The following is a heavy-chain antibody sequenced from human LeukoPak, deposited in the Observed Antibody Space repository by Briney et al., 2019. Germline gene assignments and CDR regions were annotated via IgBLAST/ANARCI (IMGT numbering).Heavy chain of an antibody. D-gene: IGHD3-10*01. CDR2: ISGSGGST. V-gene: IGHV3-23*01. Sequence: GSLRLSCAVSGFTVNSYAMTWVRQAPGKGLEWVSGISGSGGSTHYADSVKGRLTISRDNSKNTLYLQMNSLRVEDTAVYYCAKAGSGSYYRRDSWFDPWGQGTLVTVSS. J-gene: IGHJ5*02. CDR3: AKAGSGSYYRRDSWFDP. CDR1: GFTVNSYA.